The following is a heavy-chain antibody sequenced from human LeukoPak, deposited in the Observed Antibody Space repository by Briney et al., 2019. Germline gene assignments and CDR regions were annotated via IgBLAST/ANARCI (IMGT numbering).Heavy chain of an antibody. V-gene: IGHV1-46*01. CDR2: INPSGGST. D-gene: IGHD3-9*01. CDR1: GYTFTSYG. J-gene: IGHJ5*02. CDR3: AREYYDILTGYYLNWFDP. Sequence: ASVKVSCKASGYTFTSYGISWVRQAPGQGLEWMGIINPSGGSTSYAQKFQGRVTMTRDTSTSTVYMELSSLRSEDTAVYYCAREYYDILTGYYLNWFDPWGQGTLVTVSS.